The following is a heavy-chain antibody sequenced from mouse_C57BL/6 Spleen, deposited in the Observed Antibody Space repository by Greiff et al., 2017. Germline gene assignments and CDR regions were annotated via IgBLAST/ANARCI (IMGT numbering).Heavy chain of an antibody. CDR3: ARLNWDRVNYFDY. V-gene: IGHV1-55*01. D-gene: IGHD4-1*01. Sequence: QVQLQQPGAELVKPGDSVKMSCKASGYTFTSYWITWVKQRPGQGLEWIGDIYPGSGSTNYNEQFKSKATLTVDTSSSTAYMQLNCQTSEDSAVYNCARLNWDRVNYFDYWGQGTTLTVSS. J-gene: IGHJ2*01. CDR1: GYTFTSYW. CDR2: IYPGSGST.